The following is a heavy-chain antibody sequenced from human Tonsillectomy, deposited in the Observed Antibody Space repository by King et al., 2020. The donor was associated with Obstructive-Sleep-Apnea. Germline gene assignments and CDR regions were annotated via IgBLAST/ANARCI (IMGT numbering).Heavy chain of an antibody. CDR2: IRYDGSNK. V-gene: IGHV3-30*02. J-gene: IGHJ4*02. CDR3: AKDPDFDILTGSGDY. Sequence: QLVQSGGGVVQPGGSLRLSCAASGFTFSSYGMHWVRQAPGKGLEWVAFIRYDGSNKYYADSVKGRFTISRDTSKNTLYLQMNSLRAEDTAVYYCAKDPDFDILTGSGDYWGQGTLVTVSS. CDR1: GFTFSSYG. D-gene: IGHD3-9*01.